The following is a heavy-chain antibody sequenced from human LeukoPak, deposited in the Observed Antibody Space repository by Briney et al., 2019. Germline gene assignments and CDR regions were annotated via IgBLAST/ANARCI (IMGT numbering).Heavy chain of an antibody. CDR3: ARQFDP. V-gene: IGHV4-59*08. Sequence: KPSETLSLTCTVSGDSITSISSYYWSWIRQPPGKGLEWIGLIYYSGTTNYNPSLRSRVTISLDTSKNQVSLKLTSVTAADTAVYCCARQFDPWGQGTLVTVSS. J-gene: IGHJ5*02. CDR1: GDSITSISSYY. CDR2: IYYSGTT.